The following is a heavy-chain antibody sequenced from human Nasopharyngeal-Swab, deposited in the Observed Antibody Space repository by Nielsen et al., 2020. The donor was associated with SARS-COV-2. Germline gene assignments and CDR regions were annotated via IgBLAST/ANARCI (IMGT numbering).Heavy chain of an antibody. V-gene: IGHV3-23*01. CDR2: ISGSGGTI. Sequence: GESLKISCAASGVSVFTFSNYAMNRVRQAPGEGLEWVSGISGSGGTIYYVDSVKGRFTISRDNSRNSLYLHMSNLRAEDTAIYYCAKGYSSGWVPYEYWGQGTLGTVSS. J-gene: IGHJ4*02. CDR1: GVSVFTFSNYA. CDR3: AKGYSSGWVPYEY. D-gene: IGHD6-19*01.